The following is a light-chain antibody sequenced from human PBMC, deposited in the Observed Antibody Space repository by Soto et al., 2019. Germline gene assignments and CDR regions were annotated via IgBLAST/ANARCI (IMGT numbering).Light chain of an antibody. CDR3: QQYYMWPPV. CDR1: ESVNSD. J-gene: IGKJ2*01. CDR2: YAS. Sequence: EIVMTQSPATLSVSPGASATLFCRASESVNSDLAWYRQKPGQAPSLLIYYASIRATGIPARFSGSGSGTEFTLTINSLQSEDVAVYFCQQYYMWPPVFGQGTKLQI. V-gene: IGKV3-15*01.